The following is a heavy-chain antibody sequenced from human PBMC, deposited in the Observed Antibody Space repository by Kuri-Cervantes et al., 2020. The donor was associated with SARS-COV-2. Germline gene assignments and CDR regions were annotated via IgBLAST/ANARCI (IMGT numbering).Heavy chain of an antibody. Sequence: GSLRLSCTVSGGSISSYYWSWIRQPPGKGLEWIGYIYYSGSTNYNPSLKSRVTMSVDTSKNQVSLILSSVTAADTAVYYCARVKVKLAAAGNYYYMDVWGKGTTVTVSS. J-gene: IGHJ6*03. D-gene: IGHD6-13*01. CDR2: IYYSGST. CDR1: GGSISSYY. V-gene: IGHV4-59*01. CDR3: ARVKVKLAAAGNYYYMDV.